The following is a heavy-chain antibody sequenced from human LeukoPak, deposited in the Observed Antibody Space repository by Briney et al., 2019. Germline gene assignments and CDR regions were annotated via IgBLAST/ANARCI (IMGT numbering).Heavy chain of an antibody. V-gene: IGHV3-33*01. CDR2: IWHDGSNK. CDR3: ARDPFRSYYGSGSPPDY. Sequence: PGGSLRLSCEASGFSFSSYGLHWVRQAPGKGLEWVALIWHDGSNKYYADSVKGRFTISRDNSKNTLHLQMNSLRAEDTAVYYCARDPFRSYYGSGSPPDYWGQGTLVTVSS. D-gene: IGHD3-10*01. J-gene: IGHJ4*02. CDR1: GFSFSSYG.